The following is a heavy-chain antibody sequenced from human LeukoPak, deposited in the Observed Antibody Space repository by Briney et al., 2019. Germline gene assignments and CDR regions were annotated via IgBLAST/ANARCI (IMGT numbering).Heavy chain of an antibody. CDR1: GFTFSSFA. Sequence: SGRSLRLSCAASGFTFSSFAMHWVRQAPGKGLEWVAVISYDGSNKYYADSVKGRFTISRDNSKNTLYLQMNSLKTEDTAVYYCTTDDGSSWYPGYWGQGTLVTVSS. V-gene: IGHV3-30-3*01. D-gene: IGHD6-13*01. CDR3: TTDDGSSWYPGY. J-gene: IGHJ4*02. CDR2: ISYDGSNK.